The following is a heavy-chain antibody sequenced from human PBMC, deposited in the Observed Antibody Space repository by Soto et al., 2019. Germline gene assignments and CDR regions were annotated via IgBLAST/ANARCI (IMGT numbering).Heavy chain of an antibody. V-gene: IGHV3-33*01. J-gene: IGHJ6*02. D-gene: IGHD3-9*01. CDR2: IWYDGSNK. CDR1: GFTFSSYG. Sequence: GGSLRLSCAASGFTFSSYGMHWVRRAPGKGLEWVAVIWYDGSNKYYADSVKGRFTISRDNSKNTLYLQMNSLRAEDTAVYYCARGVTGYDAGDYYYGMDVWGQGTTVTVSS. CDR3: ARGVTGYDAGDYYYGMDV.